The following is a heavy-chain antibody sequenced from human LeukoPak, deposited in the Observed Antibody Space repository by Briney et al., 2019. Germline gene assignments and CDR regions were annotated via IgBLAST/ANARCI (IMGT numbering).Heavy chain of an antibody. J-gene: IGHJ4*02. CDR3: AKPSPGPMWNYFDS. D-gene: IGHD2-2*01. CDR2: VQSNVISK. Sequence: GGSLRLSCAASGFTFRDYGMYWVRQAPGKGLEWVAYVQSNVISKHYADSVKGRFTISRDNFQNTLYLEMNYLRGEDTAVYFCAKPSPGPMWNYFDSWGQGTRVTVSS. V-gene: IGHV3-30*02. CDR1: GFTFRDYG.